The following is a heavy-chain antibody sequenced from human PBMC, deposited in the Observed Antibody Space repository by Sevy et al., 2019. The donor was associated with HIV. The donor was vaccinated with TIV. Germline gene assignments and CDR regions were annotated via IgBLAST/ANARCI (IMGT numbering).Heavy chain of an antibody. CDR1: GYTFTTYH. V-gene: IGHV1-18*01. D-gene: IGHD2-15*01. Sequence: ASVKVSCKISGYTFTTYHITWVRQAPGQGPECMGRISPHNGDTNYAPKFQGRVTMITDKSTSTAYMELRSLRSDDTVVYCCARAHCSGGRCYSLAYWGQGTLVTVSS. CDR2: ISPHNGDT. J-gene: IGHJ4*02. CDR3: ARAHCSGGRCYSLAY.